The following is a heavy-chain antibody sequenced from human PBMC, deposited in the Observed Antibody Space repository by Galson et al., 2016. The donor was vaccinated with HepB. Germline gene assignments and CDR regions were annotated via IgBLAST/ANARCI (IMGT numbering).Heavy chain of an antibody. J-gene: IGHJ3*01. D-gene: IGHD7-27*01. CDR2: IGTADDT. CDR3: ARVGIRDAFDV. V-gene: IGHV3-13*01. Sequence: SLRLSCAASGFIFSTYDMHWVRQVTGKGLEWVSGIGTADDTYYPDSVKGRFIISRENAKNSLYLQMNSLRAGDTALYYCARVGIRDAFDVWGRGTMVTVSS. CDR1: GFIFSTYD.